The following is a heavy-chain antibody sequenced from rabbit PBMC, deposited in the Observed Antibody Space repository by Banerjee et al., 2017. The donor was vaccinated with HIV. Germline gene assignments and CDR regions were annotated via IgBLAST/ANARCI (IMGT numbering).Heavy chain of an antibody. D-gene: IGHD5-1*01. CDR1: GIDFSTYG. V-gene: IGHV1S47*01. J-gene: IGHJ4*01. CDR2: IYPDYGRT. CDR3: AXXXXTXXSXYHHFKL. Sequence: QEHLVESGGGLVTLGGSLTLSCKASGIDFSTYGISWVRQAPGKGLEWIAYIYPDYGRTDYASWVNGRFTISLDNAQNTVFLQXTSLTAADTXTYFCAXXXXTXXSXYHHFKLWGQGTLVTVS.